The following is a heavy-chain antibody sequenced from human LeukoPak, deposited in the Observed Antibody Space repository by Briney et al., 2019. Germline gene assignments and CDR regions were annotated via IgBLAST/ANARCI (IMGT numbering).Heavy chain of an antibody. CDR2: IIPIFGTA. J-gene: IGHJ5*02. D-gene: IGHD2-2*01. CDR3: ARGVTGQYCSSTSCHWRAWFDP. CDR1: GGTFSSYV. Sequence: ASVKVSCKASGGTFSSYVISWVRQAPGQGLEWMGGIIPIFGTANYAQKFQGRVTITADESTSTAYMELSSLRSEDTAVYYCARGVTGQYCSSTSCHWRAWFDPWGQGTLVTVSS. V-gene: IGHV1-69*13.